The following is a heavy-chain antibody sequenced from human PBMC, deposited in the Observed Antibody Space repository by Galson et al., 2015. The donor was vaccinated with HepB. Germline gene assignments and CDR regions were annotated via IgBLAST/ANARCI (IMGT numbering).Heavy chain of an antibody. J-gene: IGHJ4*02. CDR3: AKETSGIVGAALDY. D-gene: IGHD1-26*01. CDR1: GFTFDDYA. V-gene: IGHV3-9*01. Sequence: SLRLSCAASGFTFDDYAMHWVRQAPGKGLEWVSGISWNSGSIGYADSVKGRFTISRDNAKNSLYLQMNSLRAEDTALYYCAKETSGIVGAALDYWGQGTLVTVSS. CDR2: ISWNSGSI.